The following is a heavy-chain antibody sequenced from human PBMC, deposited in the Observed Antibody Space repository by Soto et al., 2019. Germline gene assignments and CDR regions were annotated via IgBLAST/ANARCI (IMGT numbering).Heavy chain of an antibody. CDR3: ARDLTRREDTYYYYYGMDV. J-gene: IGHJ6*02. V-gene: IGHV1-18*01. Sequence: ASVKVSCKASGYTFTSYGISWVRQAPGQGLEWMGWISAYNGKTNYAQKFQGRVTMTADESTSTAYMELSSLRSEDTAVYYCARDLTRREDTYYYYYGMDVWGQGTTVTVSS. D-gene: IGHD2-15*01. CDR1: GYTFTSYG. CDR2: ISAYNGKT.